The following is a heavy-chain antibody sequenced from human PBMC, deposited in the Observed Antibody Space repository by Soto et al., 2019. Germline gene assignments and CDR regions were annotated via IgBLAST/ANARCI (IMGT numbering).Heavy chain of an antibody. V-gene: IGHV2-5*02. CDR1: GFSLTTSGVG. CDR2: IYGDDDK. Sequence: QITLKESGPALVKPTQTLTLTCSFSGFSLTTSGVGVGWIRQPPGKALEWLALIYGDDDKRYNSSLKSRLTITKDTSKNQVVRTMSNKDPVDTGTYYCAHAVGLGGLVDYWGQGTLVTVSS. J-gene: IGHJ4*02. CDR3: AHAVGLGGLVDY. D-gene: IGHD3-16*01.